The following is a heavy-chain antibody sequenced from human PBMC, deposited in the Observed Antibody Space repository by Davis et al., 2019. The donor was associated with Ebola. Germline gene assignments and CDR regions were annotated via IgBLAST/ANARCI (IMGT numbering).Heavy chain of an antibody. J-gene: IGHJ5*02. D-gene: IGHD2-21*01. CDR3: ARDNHGHTYLGFDP. V-gene: IGHV3-21*01. CDR2: ITSSSDYI. Sequence: GESLKISCAASGLPFTTYIMNWVRQAPGKGLEWVASITSSSDYIYYADSVKGRFTISRDKSKNMLYLQMNSLRVEDTAVYYCARDNHGHTYLGFDPWGQGTLVTVSS. CDR1: GLPFTTYI.